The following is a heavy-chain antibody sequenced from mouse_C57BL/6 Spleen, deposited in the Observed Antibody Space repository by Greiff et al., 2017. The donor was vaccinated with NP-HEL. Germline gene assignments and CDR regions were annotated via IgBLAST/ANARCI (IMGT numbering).Heavy chain of an antibody. CDR3: AIHLLPNWYFDV. Sequence: EVKLVESGGGLVKPGGSLKLSCAASGFTFSSYTMSWVRQTPEKRLEWVATISGGGGNTYYPDSVKGRFTISRDNAKNTLYLQMSSLRSEDTALYYCAIHLLPNWYFDVWGTGTTVTVSS. V-gene: IGHV5-9*01. CDR1: GFTFSSYT. D-gene: IGHD1-1*01. CDR2: ISGGGGNT. J-gene: IGHJ1*03.